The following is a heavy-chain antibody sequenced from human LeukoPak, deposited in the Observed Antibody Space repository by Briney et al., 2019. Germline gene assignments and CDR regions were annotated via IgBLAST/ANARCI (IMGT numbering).Heavy chain of an antibody. CDR3: AREYSSSRYFDY. J-gene: IGHJ4*02. D-gene: IGHD6-6*01. Sequence: GGSLRLSCAASGFTFSSYWMHWVRQAPGMGLVWVSRINSDGSSTTYADSVKGRFTISRDNAKNTLYLQMNSLRAEDTAVYYCAREYSSSRYFDYWGQGTLVTVSS. CDR1: GFTFSSYW. CDR2: INSDGSST. V-gene: IGHV3-74*01.